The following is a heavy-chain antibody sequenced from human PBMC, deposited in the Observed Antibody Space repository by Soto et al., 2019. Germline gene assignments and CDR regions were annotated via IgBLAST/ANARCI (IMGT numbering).Heavy chain of an antibody. CDR1: GYAFTTYG. CDR2: ISAHNGNT. J-gene: IGHJ4*02. CDR3: ARGRYGDY. D-gene: IGHD1-1*01. V-gene: IGHV1-18*01. Sequence: QVHLVQSGAEVKKPGASVKVSCKGSGYAFTTYGITWVRQAPGQGLEWMGWISAHNGNTNYAQKLQGRVTVTRETSTSAAYMELRSLRSDVTAVYYCARGRYGDYWGQGAQVTVTS.